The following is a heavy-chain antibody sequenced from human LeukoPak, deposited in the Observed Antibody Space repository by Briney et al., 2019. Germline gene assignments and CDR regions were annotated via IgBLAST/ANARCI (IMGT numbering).Heavy chain of an antibody. V-gene: IGHV3-30-3*01. D-gene: IGHD3-16*01. CDR2: ISYDGSNK. J-gene: IGHJ4*02. CDR3: ARLGVGDFDY. CDR1: GFTFSSYA. Sequence: GGSLRLSCAASGFTFSSYAMHWVRQAPGKGLEWVAVISYDGSNKYYADSVKGRFTISRDNSKNTLYLQMNSLRAEDTAVYYCARLGVGDFDYWGQGTLVTVSS.